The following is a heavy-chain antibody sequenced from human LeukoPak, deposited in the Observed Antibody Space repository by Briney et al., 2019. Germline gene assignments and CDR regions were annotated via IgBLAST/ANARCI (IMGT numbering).Heavy chain of an antibody. CDR3: AREIRFNPYYGMDA. D-gene: IGHD3-10*01. Sequence: ASVKVSCKSSGYTFSDYYIHWVRQAPGQGLEWMGWINPKSGGTNFAQKFQDRVTMTRDTSITTGYMELSGPTSDDTAVYYCAREIRFNPYYGMDAWGQGTTVTVSS. CDR1: GYTFSDYY. J-gene: IGHJ6*02. CDR2: INPKSGGT. V-gene: IGHV1-2*02.